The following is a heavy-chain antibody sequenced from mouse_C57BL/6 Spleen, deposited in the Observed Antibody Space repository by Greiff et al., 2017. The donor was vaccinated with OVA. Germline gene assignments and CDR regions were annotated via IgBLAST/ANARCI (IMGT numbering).Heavy chain of an antibody. CDR2: ISNGGGST. CDR3: ARHGFDFYAMDY. J-gene: IGHJ4*01. V-gene: IGHV5-12*01. CDR1: GFTFSDYY. Sequence: EVQRVESGGGLVQPGGSLKLSCAASGFTFSDYYMYWVRQTPEKRLEWVAYISNGGGSTYYPDTVKGRFTISRDNAKNTLYLQMSRLKSEDTAMYYCARHGFDFYAMDYWGQGTSVTVSS.